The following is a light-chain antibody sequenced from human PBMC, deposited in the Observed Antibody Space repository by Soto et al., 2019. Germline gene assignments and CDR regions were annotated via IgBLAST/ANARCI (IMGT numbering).Light chain of an antibody. Sequence: SVLTQPRSVSGYLGQSVTISCTGTSSDVGSYNRVSWYQQPPGTAPRLMIYEVSNRPSGVPDRFSGSKSGNTASLTISGLQAEDEADYYCSLYTSSSTYVFGTGTKVTVL. V-gene: IGLV2-18*01. CDR3: SLYTSSSTYV. J-gene: IGLJ1*01. CDR1: SSDVGSYNR. CDR2: EVS.